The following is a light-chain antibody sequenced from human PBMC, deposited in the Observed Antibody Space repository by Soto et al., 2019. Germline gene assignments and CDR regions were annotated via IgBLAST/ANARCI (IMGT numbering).Light chain of an antibody. CDR3: QQRSNWPPT. J-gene: IGKJ4*01. Sequence: EIVLTQSPATLSLSPGERATLSCRASQTVGNDLVWYHQKRGQAPRLLIYSASNRATGIPARFSGSGFGTDFTLTISSLEPEDFAAYYCQQRSNWPPTFGGGTKVEIK. V-gene: IGKV3-11*01. CDR2: SAS. CDR1: QTVGND.